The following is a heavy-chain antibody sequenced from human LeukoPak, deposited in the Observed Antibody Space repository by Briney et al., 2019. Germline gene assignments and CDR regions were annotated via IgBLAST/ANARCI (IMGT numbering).Heavy chain of an antibody. CDR2: INPSSGGT. CDR3: AREEVGATRDDLDY. CDR1: GYTFTGYY. Sequence: ASVKVSCKASGYTFTGYYMHWVRQAPGQGLEWMGWINPSSGGTSYAQRFQGRVTMTRDTSITTAYMELSSLRSDDTAVYYCAREEVGATRDDLDYWGQGTLDTVSS. J-gene: IGHJ4*02. D-gene: IGHD1-26*01. V-gene: IGHV1-2*02.